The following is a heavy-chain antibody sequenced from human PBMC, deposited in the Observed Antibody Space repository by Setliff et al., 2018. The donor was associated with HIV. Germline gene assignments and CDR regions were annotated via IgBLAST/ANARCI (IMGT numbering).Heavy chain of an antibody. CDR3: ARPVSKYFYGMDV. CDR2: LYYSGST. V-gene: IGHV4-59*11. CDR1: GDSISSHY. J-gene: IGHJ6*02. Sequence: PSETLSLTCTVSGDSISSHYWSWIRQPPGKGLEWIGTLYYSGSTSYNSSLKSRVTISGDTSKNQFSLKLSSVTAADTAVFYCARPVSKYFYGMDVWGLGTTVTVSS.